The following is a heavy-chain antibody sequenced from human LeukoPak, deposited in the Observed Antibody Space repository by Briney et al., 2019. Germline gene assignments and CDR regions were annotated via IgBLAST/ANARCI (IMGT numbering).Heavy chain of an antibody. D-gene: IGHD6-19*01. CDR1: GYSFTSYL. CDR3: ARHDSSGWPIDY. Sequence: GESMKISCKGSGYSFTSYLICWVRQMPGKGLEWMGIIYPGDSDTRYSPFFQGRVTTSADKSISTAYLQWSSLKASDTAMYYCARHDSSGWPIDYWGQGTLVTVSS. V-gene: IGHV5-51*01. J-gene: IGHJ4*02. CDR2: IYPGDSDT.